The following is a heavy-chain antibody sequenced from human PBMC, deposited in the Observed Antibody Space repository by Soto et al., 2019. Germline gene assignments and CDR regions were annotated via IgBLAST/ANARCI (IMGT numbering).Heavy chain of an antibody. J-gene: IGHJ3*01. Sequence: QVQLQESGPGLVKPSGTLSLTCAVSGDSISSPKWWTWLRQPPGKGLEWIGALLHSGTTNYNPSLMSRVTLSVDKPKNQFSLKLTSVTAADTAIYYWAYSTGWYRHDVWGQGTSVTVSS. D-gene: IGHD6-19*01. CDR2: LLHSGTT. CDR1: GDSISSPKW. V-gene: IGHV4-4*02. CDR3: AYSTGWYRHDV.